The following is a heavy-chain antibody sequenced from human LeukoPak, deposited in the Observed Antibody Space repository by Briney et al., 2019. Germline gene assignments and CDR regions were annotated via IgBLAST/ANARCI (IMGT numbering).Heavy chain of an antibody. CDR1: GFTFSSYA. Sequence: GGSLRLSCAASGFTFSSYAMSWVRQAPGKGLEWVSAISGSGGSTYYADSVKGRFTISRDNSKNTLYLRMNSLRAEDTAVYHCAKDQNYFGSGSNAIDYWGQGTLVTVSS. V-gene: IGHV3-23*01. CDR2: ISGSGGST. J-gene: IGHJ4*02. CDR3: AKDQNYFGSGSNAIDY. D-gene: IGHD3-10*01.